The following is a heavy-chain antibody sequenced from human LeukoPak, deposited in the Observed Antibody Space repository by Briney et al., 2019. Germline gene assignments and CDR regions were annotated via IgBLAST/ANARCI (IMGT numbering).Heavy chain of an antibody. D-gene: IGHD4-17*01. CDR1: GFIFSDHY. Sequence: GGSLRLSCVASGFIFSDHYMDWVRQAPGKGLEWVAAVSYDGNLQHYADAVKGRFTVSRDNSKNTVFLQINSLRTDDSAVYWCVKVYPTVTTSSVLGSWGQGTLVTVSS. CDR2: VSYDGNLQ. CDR3: VKVYPTVTTSSVLGS. V-gene: IGHV3-30*18. J-gene: IGHJ4*02.